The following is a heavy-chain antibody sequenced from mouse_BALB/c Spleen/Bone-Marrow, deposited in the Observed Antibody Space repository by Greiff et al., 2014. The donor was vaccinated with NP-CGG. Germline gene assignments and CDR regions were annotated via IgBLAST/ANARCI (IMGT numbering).Heavy chain of an antibody. CDR3: ARGLEDAVDY. V-gene: IGHV1-18*01. CDR1: GYSFTGYT. D-gene: IGHD2-13*01. J-gene: IGHJ4*01. Sequence: DVQLQESGPELVKPGASMKISCKASGYSFTGYTMNWVKQSHGKNLEWIGLINPYNGGTSYNQKFKDKATLTVDKSSSTAYMELLMMTSEDAAVYYCARGLEDAVDYWGQGTSVTVSS. CDR2: INPYNGGT.